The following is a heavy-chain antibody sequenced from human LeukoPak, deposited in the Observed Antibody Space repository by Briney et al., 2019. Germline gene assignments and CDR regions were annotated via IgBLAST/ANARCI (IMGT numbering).Heavy chain of an antibody. Sequence: SPYNGNTNYAQKLQGRVTMTTDTSTSTAYMELRSLRSDDTAVYYCARDPALTVPTNWFDPWGQGTLVTVSS. V-gene: IGHV1-18*01. J-gene: IGHJ5*02. CDR2: SPYNGNT. CDR3: ARDPALTVPTNWFDP. D-gene: IGHD2-2*01.